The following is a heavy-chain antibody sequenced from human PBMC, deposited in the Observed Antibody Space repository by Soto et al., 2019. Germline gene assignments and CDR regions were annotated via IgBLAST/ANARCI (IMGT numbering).Heavy chain of an antibody. CDR2: VSAYNGNT. CDR3: ARDSYDFYYYYGMDV. CDR1: GYTFTSYG. Sequence: ASVKVSCTASGYTFTSYGISWVRQAPGQGLEWMGWVSAYNGNTNYAQKLQGRVTMTTDTSTSTAYMELRSLRSDDTAVYYCARDSYDFYYYYGMDVWGQGTTVTVSS. V-gene: IGHV1-18*01. J-gene: IGHJ6*02. D-gene: IGHD3-16*01.